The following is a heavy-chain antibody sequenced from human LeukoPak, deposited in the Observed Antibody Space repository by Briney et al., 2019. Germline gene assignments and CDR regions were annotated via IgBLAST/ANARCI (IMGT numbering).Heavy chain of an antibody. D-gene: IGHD4-11*01. Sequence: PSGTLSLTCAVSDDSISSDKWWSWVRQPPGKGLEWIGYIYYSGSTNYNPSLKSRVTISVDTSKNQFSLKLSSVTAADTAVYYCARGDDYSNFYYYYMDVWGKGTTVTVSS. CDR3: ARGDDYSNFYYYYMDV. V-gene: IGHV4-4*02. CDR1: DDSISSDKW. J-gene: IGHJ6*03. CDR2: IYYSGST.